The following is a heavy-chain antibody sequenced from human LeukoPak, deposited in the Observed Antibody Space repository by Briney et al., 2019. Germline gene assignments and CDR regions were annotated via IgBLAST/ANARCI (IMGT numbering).Heavy chain of an antibody. D-gene: IGHD6-13*01. CDR1: GFTFSSYS. J-gene: IGHJ5*02. CDR3: ARGPIDSSSWYDDPYNWFDP. V-gene: IGHV3-21*01. Sequence: GGSLRLSCAASGFTFSSYSMNWVRQAPGKGLEWVSSISSSSSYIYYADSVKGRFTISRDNAKNSLYLQMNSLRAEDTAVYYCARGPIDSSSWYDDPYNWFDPWGQGTLVTVSS. CDR2: ISSSSSYI.